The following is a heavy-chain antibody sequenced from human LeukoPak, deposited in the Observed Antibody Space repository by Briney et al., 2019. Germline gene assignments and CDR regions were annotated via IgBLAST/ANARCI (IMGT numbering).Heavy chain of an antibody. CDR1: GYTFSSYA. Sequence: ASVKVSCKASGYTFSSYAISWVRQAPGQGLEWMGWISTYNGNTNYAQKFQGRVTLTTDTSTSTGYMDLRSLRSDDTAVYYCARARIERFGELLYPDYWGQGTLVTVSS. CDR2: ISTYNGNT. CDR3: ARARIERFGELLYPDY. D-gene: IGHD3-10*01. J-gene: IGHJ4*02. V-gene: IGHV1-18*01.